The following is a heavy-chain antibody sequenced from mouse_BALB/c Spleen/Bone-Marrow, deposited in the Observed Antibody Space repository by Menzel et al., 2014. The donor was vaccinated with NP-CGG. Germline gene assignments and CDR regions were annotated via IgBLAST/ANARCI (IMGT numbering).Heavy chain of an antibody. CDR1: GYTFTDYA. CDR3: ARDAMDY. CDR2: ISTYYGDA. J-gene: IGHJ4*01. V-gene: IGHV1S137*01. Sequence: VMLVESGAELVRPGVSVKISCKGSGYTFTDYAMHWVKQSHAKSLEWIGVISTYYGDASYNQKFKGKATMTVDKSSSTAYMELARLTSEDSATYYCARDAMDYWGQGTSVTVSS.